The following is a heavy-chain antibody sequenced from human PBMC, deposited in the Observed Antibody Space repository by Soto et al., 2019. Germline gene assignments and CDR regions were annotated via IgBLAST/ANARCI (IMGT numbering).Heavy chain of an antibody. J-gene: IGHJ1*01. D-gene: IGHD3-16*01. Sequence: QVQLVESGGGVVQPGRSLRLSCAASGFTFRSYAMHWVRQAPGKGLEWVAIVSYDGSNKYYADSVKGRFTISRDNSKNTLYLQMNSLRADDTAVYYCARDRRSWDVCGNTEYFQHWGQGTLVTVSS. CDR3: ARDRRSWDVCGNTEYFQH. CDR1: GFTFRSYA. CDR2: VSYDGSNK. V-gene: IGHV3-30-3*01.